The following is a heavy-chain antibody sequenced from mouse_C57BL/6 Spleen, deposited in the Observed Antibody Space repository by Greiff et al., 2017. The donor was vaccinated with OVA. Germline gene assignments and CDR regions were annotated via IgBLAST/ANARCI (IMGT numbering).Heavy chain of an antibody. CDR3: ARRQFHYYGSGPWYFDV. CDR1: GYKFTDYY. CDR2: INPNNGGT. Sequence: EVQLQQSGPELVKPGASVKISCKASGYKFTDYYMNWVKQSHGKSLEWIGDINPNNGGTSYNQKFKGKATLTVDKSSSTAYMELRSLTSEDSAVYYCARRQFHYYGSGPWYFDVWGTGTTVTVSS. J-gene: IGHJ1*03. V-gene: IGHV1-26*01. D-gene: IGHD1-1*01.